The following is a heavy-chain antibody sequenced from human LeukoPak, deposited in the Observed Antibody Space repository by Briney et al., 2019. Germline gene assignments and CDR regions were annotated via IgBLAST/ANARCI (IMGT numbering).Heavy chain of an antibody. CDR2: IYYSGST. D-gene: IGHD5-24*01. CDR1: GGSISSSNW. Sequence: SETLSLTCAVSGGSISSSNWWSWVRQPPGKGLEWIGYIYYSGSTYYNPSLKSRVTISVDTSKNQFSLKLSSVTAADTAVYYCARDRDGYNFVDYWGQGTLVTVSS. J-gene: IGHJ4*02. V-gene: IGHV4-4*02. CDR3: ARDRDGYNFVDY.